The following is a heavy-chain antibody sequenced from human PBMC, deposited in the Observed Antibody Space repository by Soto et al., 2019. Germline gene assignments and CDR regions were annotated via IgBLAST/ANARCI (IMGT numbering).Heavy chain of an antibody. CDR2: IWYDGSNK. CDR3: ARDSEAAAGTNWFDP. Sequence: WGSLGLSCAASGFTFSSYGMHWGRQAPGKGLEWVAVIWYDGSNKYYADSVKGRFTISRDNSKNTLYLQMNSLRAEDTAVYYCARDSEAAAGTNWFDPWGQGTLVTVSS. J-gene: IGHJ5*02. D-gene: IGHD6-13*01. CDR1: GFTFSSYG. V-gene: IGHV3-33*01.